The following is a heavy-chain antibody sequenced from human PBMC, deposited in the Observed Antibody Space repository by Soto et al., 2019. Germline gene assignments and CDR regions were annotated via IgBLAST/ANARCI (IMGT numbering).Heavy chain of an antibody. Sequence: QVQLVQSGAEEKKPGASVKVSCKASGYTFTSYAIHWVRQAPGQRLEWMGWINAGNGNTKYSQKFQGRVTITRDTSASTAYMELSSMKSEDTAVYYCARGDWWLFDYWGQGTLVTVSS. D-gene: IGHD2-8*02. CDR1: GYTFTSYA. V-gene: IGHV1-3*05. CDR2: INAGNGNT. J-gene: IGHJ4*02. CDR3: ARGDWWLFDY.